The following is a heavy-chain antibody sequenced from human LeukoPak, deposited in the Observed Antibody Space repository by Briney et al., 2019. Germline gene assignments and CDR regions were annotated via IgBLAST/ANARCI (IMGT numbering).Heavy chain of an antibody. D-gene: IGHD4-17*01. CDR2: VNPNSGAT. J-gene: IGHJ4*02. CDR1: EHTFTAFY. V-gene: IGHV1-2*06. Sequence: ASVKVSCRASEHTFTAFYMHWVRQAPGQGLEWMGRVNPNSGATNYAQKFQGRVTMTRDTSISTAYLELSRLRSDDTAVYYCARQTNYGDYPDYWGQGTLVTVSS. CDR3: ARQTNYGDYPDY.